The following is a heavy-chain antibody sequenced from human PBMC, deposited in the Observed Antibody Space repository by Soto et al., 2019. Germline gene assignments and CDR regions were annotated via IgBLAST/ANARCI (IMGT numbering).Heavy chain of an antibody. J-gene: IGHJ4*02. CDR2: IKQDGSEK. V-gene: IGHV3-7*01. D-gene: IGHD3-3*01. CDR1: GFTFSSYW. CDR3: ARETSRRWEWFVQPLDY. Sequence: EVQLVESGGGLVQPGGSLRLSCAASGFTFSSYWMSWVRQAPGKGLEWVANIKQDGSEKYYVDSVKGRFTISRDNAKNSLYLQMNSLRAEDTAVYYCARETSRRWEWFVQPLDYWGQGTLVTVSS.